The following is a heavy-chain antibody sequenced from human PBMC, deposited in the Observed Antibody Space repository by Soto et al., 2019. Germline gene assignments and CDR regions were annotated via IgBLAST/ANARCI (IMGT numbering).Heavy chain of an antibody. V-gene: IGHV4-59*01. D-gene: IGHD3-22*01. CDR2: IYYSGST. J-gene: IGHJ4*02. CDR1: GGSISSYY. Sequence: SQTLSLTCTVSGGSISSYYWSWIRQPPGKGLEWIGYIYYSGSTNYNPSLKSRVTISVDTSKNQFSLKLSSVTAADTAVYYCARVYYYDSSGPAAFDYWGQGTLVTVSS. CDR3: ARVYYYDSSGPAAFDY.